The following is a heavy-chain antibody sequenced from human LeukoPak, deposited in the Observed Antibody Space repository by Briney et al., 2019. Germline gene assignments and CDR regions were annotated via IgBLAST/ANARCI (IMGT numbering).Heavy chain of an antibody. CDR3: TRHTERNSD. V-gene: IGHV3-73*01. CDR1: GFTFSDST. Sequence: GGSLRLSCAASGFTFSDSTMHWVRQASGKGLEWVGRIRTKPNTYATAYAASVKGRFTISRDDSKNTAHLQMNSLKTDDTAVYYCTRHTERNSDWGQGTLVTVSS. CDR2: IRTKPNTYAT. D-gene: IGHD2/OR15-2a*01. J-gene: IGHJ4*02.